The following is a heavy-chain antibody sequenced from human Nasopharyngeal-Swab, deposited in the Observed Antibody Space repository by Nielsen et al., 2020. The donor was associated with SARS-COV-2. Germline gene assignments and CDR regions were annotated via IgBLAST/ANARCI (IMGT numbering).Heavy chain of an antibody. J-gene: IGHJ4*02. CDR2: IKQDGSEK. D-gene: IGHD5-12*01. V-gene: IGHV3-7*04. Sequence: GESLKISCAASGFTFSSYWMSWVRQAPGKGLEWVANIKQDGSEKYYVDSVKGRFTISRDNAKNSLYLQMNSLRAEDTAVYYCARGGYSGYEYYFDYWGQGTPVTVSS. CDR3: ARGGYSGYEYYFDY. CDR1: GFTFSSYW.